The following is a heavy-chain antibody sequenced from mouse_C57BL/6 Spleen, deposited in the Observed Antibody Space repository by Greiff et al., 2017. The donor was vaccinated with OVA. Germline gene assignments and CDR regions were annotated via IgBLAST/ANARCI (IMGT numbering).Heavy chain of an antibody. V-gene: IGHV1-69*01. CDR2: IDPSDSYT. CDR3: ARRSYYFDY. CDR1: GYTFTSYW. J-gene: IGHJ2*01. Sequence: VQLQQPGAELVMPGASVKLSCKASGYTFTSYWMHWVKQRPGQGLEWIGEIDPSDSYTNYNQKCKGKSTLTVDKSTSTAYMQLSSLTSEDAAVYYCARRSYYFDYWGQGTTLTVAS.